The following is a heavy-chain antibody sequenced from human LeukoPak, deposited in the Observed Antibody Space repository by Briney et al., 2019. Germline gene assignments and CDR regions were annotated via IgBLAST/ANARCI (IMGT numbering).Heavy chain of an antibody. CDR2: INWNGGST. J-gene: IGHJ4*02. CDR1: GFTFDDYG. D-gene: IGHD3-10*01. CDR3: ARDRGFLDFDY. Sequence: GGSLRLSCAASGFTFDDYGMSWVRQAPGKGLEWVSGINWNGGSTGYADSVKGRFTISRDNAKTSLYLQMNSLRAEDAALYYCARDRGFLDFDYWGQGTLVTVSS. V-gene: IGHV3-20*04.